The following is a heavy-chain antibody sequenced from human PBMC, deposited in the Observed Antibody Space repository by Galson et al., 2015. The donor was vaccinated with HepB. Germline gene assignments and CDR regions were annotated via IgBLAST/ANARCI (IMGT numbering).Heavy chain of an antibody. D-gene: IGHD3-3*01. V-gene: IGHV3-30*03. Sequence: SLRLSCAASGFSFSTYGMHWVRQAPGKGLEWVAVISYDATNKYYGDPVKGRFTISRDNAKNTLYLHMNSLRTEDTAVYYCARDQDFGGVTPTEHYYFYGMDGWGQGTPVSVSS. CDR2: ISYDATNK. CDR1: GFSFSTYG. J-gene: IGHJ6*02. CDR3: ARDQDFGGVTPTEHYYFYGMDG.